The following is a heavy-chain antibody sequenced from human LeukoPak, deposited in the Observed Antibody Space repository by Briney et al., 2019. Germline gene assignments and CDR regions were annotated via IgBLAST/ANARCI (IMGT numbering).Heavy chain of an antibody. J-gene: IGHJ5*02. CDR3: ARGGSVVILPAARFDP. CDR2: IYYSGST. V-gene: IGHV4-59*01. CDR1: GGSISNYY. Sequence: ETLSLPCTVSGGSISNYYWSWIRQPPGKGLEWIGYIYYSGSTNYSPSLKSRVTISVDTSKNQFSLKLSSVTAADTAVYYCARGGSVVILPAARFDPWGQGTLVTVSS. D-gene: IGHD2-2*01.